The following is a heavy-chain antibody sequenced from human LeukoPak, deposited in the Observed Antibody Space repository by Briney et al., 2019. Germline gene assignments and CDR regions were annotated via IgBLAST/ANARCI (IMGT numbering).Heavy chain of an antibody. J-gene: IGHJ4*02. CDR1: GGSISSYY. V-gene: IGHV4-4*07. D-gene: IGHD5-24*01. Sequence: SETLSLTCTVSGGSISSYYWSWIRQPAGKGLEWIGRIYTSGSTKYNPSLKSRVTMSVATSKNQFSLRLSSVTAADTAVYYCARDSVEMATITLGDYWGQGTLVTVSS. CDR3: ARDSVEMATITLGDY. CDR2: IYTSGST.